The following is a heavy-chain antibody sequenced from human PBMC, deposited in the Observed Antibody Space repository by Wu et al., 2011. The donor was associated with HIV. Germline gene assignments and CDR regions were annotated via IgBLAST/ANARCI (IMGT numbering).Heavy chain of an antibody. CDR1: GYPFTSDY. J-gene: IGHJ6*01. D-gene: IGHD2-21*02. Sequence: QVQLVQSGAEVKKPGASVKVSCKASGYPFTSDYLHWVRQAPGQGLEWMGIINPGAGSTTYAQKFQGRVTITTDESTSKAYMEVSSLRSEDTAVYYCARVPCGGDWLFRALDQKAYYSFYYGMTSGVQG. V-gene: IGHV1-46*01. CDR3: ARVPCGGDWLFRALDQKAYYSFYYGMTS. CDR2: INPGAGST.